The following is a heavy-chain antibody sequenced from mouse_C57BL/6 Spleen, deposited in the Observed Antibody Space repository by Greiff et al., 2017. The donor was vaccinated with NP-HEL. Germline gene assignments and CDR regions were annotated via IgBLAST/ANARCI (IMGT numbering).Heavy chain of an antibody. CDR1: GFTFTDYY. D-gene: IGHD3-2*02. CDR2: INYDGSST. CDR3: AREDSSGAFAY. J-gene: IGHJ3*01. Sequence: EVHRVESEGGLVQPGSSMKLSCTASGFTFTDYYMAWVRQVPEKGLEWVANINYDGSSTYYLDSLKSRFIISRDNAKNILYLQMSSLKSEDTATYYCAREDSSGAFAYWGQGTLVTVSA. V-gene: IGHV5-16*01.